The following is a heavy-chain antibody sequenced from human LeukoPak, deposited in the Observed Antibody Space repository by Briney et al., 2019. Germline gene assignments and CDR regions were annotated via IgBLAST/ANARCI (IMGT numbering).Heavy chain of an antibody. CDR2: INHSGST. V-gene: IGHV4-34*01. Sequence: PSETLSLTCAVYGGSFSGYYWSWIRQPPGKGLEWIGEINHSGSTNYNPSLKSRVIISVDTSKNQFSLKLNSVTAADTAVYFCARGSQVDDFWSGYRAPLDYWGQGTLVTVSS. J-gene: IGHJ4*02. CDR3: ARGSQVDDFWSGYRAPLDY. D-gene: IGHD3-3*01. CDR1: GGSFSGYY.